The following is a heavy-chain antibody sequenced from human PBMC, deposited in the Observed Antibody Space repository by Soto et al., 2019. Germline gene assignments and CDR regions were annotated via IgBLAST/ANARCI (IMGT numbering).Heavy chain of an antibody. V-gene: IGHV1-24*01. CDR2: FDPEDGET. J-gene: IGHJ6*02. D-gene: IGHD3-22*01. CDR3: ARCSSGYYYYDYYYYGMDV. CDR1: GYTLTELS. Sequence: ASVKVSCKVSGYTLTELSMHWVRQAPGKGLEWMGGFDPEDGETIYAQKYQGRVNMTKDTSTDTAYMELSSLRSDDTAVYYCARCSSGYYYYDYYYYGMDVWGQGTTVTVSS.